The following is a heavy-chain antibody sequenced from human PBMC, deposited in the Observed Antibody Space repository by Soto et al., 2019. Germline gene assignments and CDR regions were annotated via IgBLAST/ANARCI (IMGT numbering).Heavy chain of an antibody. J-gene: IGHJ6*02. D-gene: IGHD6-13*01. Sequence: GESLKISCKGSGYSFTSYWISWVRQMPGKGLEWMGRIDPSDPYTNYSPSFQGHVTTSADKSISTAYLQWSSLKASDTAMYYCARRGSSSWLQLGESYGMDVWGQGTTVTVSS. CDR2: IDPSDPYT. CDR1: GYSFTSYW. V-gene: IGHV5-10-1*01. CDR3: ARRGSSSWLQLGESYGMDV.